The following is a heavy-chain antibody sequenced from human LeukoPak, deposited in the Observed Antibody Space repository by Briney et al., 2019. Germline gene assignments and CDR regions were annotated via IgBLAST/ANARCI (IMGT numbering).Heavy chain of an antibody. CDR1: GFTVSSNY. J-gene: IGHJ4*02. Sequence: QSGGSLRLSCAASGFTVSSNYMSWVRQAPGKGLEWVAVICSGGSTYYADYVKGRFTISRDNSKNTLYLQMNSLRAEDTAVYYCARDGAPSWGGSGWTGFDYWGQGTLVTVSS. D-gene: IGHD6-19*01. CDR2: ICSGGST. CDR3: ARDGAPSWGGSGWTGFDY. V-gene: IGHV3-66*01.